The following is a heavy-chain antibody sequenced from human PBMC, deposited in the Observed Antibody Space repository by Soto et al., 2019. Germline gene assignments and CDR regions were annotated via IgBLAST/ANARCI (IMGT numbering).Heavy chain of an antibody. Sequence: PVRVSCEEFGGTFRSKSISWVRQAPGQGLEWMGGIIPIFGTANYAQKFQGRVTITADESTSTAYMELSSLRSEDTSVYYCVSSNPTWVFDYWGQGTLVTVSS. CDR2: IIPIFGTA. J-gene: IGHJ4*02. CDR1: GGTFRSKS. D-gene: IGHD4-4*01. CDR3: VSSNPTWVFDY. V-gene: IGHV1-69*01.